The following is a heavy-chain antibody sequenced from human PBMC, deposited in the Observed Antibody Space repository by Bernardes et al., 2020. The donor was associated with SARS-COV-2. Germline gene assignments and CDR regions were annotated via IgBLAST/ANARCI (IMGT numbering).Heavy chain of an antibody. CDR3: ARDGAGGDIVLVPAAWFDP. CDR2: FDPEEGET. CDR1: GYTLTKLS. Sequence: ASVKASCKVSGYTLTKLSIHWVRQAPGKGLEWMGGFDPEEGETIYAQRIQGRVTMTDDTFRDTAYMQRSSRYSEDTAVYYCARDGAGGDIVLVPAAWFDPWGQGTLVTFSS. D-gene: IGHD2-2*01. J-gene: IGHJ5*02. V-gene: IGHV1-24*01.